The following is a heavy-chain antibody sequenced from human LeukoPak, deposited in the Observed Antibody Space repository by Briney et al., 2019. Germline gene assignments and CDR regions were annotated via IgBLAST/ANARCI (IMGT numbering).Heavy chain of an antibody. CDR1: GGSLSSYY. Sequence: SETLSLTCTVSGGSLSSYYWSWIRQPPGKRLEWIGYIYYSGSTNYNPSLKSRVTISVDTSKNQFSLKLSSVTAADTAVYYCARLNSRSYYFPMDVWGQGTTVTVSS. D-gene: IGHD2-21*01. V-gene: IGHV4-59*08. CDR3: ARLNSRSYYFPMDV. CDR2: IYYSGST. J-gene: IGHJ6*02.